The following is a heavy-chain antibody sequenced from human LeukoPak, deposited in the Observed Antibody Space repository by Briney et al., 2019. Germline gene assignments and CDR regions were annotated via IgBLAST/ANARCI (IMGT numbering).Heavy chain of an antibody. V-gene: IGHV1-2*02. CDR2: INPNSGGT. J-gene: IGHJ4*02. CDR1: GYTFTGYY. D-gene: IGHD2-2*02. CDR3: AGDGVVVPAAKPEWLDY. Sequence: ASVKVSCKASGYTFTGYYMHWVRQAPGQGLEWMGWINPNSGGTNYAQKFQGRVTMTRDTSISTAYMELSRLRSDDTAVYYCAGDGVVVPAAKPEWLDYWGQGTLGTGS.